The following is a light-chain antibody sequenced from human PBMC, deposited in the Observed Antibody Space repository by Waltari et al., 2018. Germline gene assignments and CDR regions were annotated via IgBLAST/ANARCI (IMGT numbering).Light chain of an antibody. CDR1: SLRSYY. J-gene: IGLJ2*01. CDR3: HSRDASGVAGS. Sequence: LTQDPAVSVAMGQTVRITCQGDSLRSYYASWYQQRPGQAPILVIYDKNNRPSGVPDRFSGSSSHNTGSLTITGAQAEDEASYYCHSRDASGVAGSFGGGTKLTVL. V-gene: IGLV3-19*01. CDR2: DKN.